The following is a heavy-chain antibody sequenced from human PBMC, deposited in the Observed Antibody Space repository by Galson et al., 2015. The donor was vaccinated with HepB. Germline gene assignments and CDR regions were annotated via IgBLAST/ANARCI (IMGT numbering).Heavy chain of an antibody. CDR1: GGSISSSNW. CDR2: IYHSGST. V-gene: IGHV4-4*02. CDR3: ARDSNGGQWELLGAFDI. J-gene: IGHJ3*02. Sequence: TLSLTCAVSGGSISSSNWWSWVRQPPGKGLEWIGEIYHSGSTNYNPSLKSRVTISVDKSKNQFSLKLSSVTAADTAVYYCARDSNGGQWELLGAFDIWGQGTMVTVSS. D-gene: IGHD1-26*01.